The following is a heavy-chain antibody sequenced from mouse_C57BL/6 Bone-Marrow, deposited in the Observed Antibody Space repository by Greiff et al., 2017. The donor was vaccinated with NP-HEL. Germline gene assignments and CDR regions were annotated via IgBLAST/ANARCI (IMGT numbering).Heavy chain of an antibody. CDR3: TRPLLLENYFDY. D-gene: IGHD2-12*01. J-gene: IGHJ2*01. CDR1: GYAFSSSW. CDR2: IYPGDGDT. V-gene: IGHV1-82*01. Sequence: VQLQQSGPELVKPGASVKISCKASGYAFSSSWMNWVKQRPGKGLEWIGRIYPGDGDTNYNGKFKGKATLTAEKSSSTAYMQLRSLTSEDSAVYFCTRPLLLENYFDYWGQGTTLTVSS.